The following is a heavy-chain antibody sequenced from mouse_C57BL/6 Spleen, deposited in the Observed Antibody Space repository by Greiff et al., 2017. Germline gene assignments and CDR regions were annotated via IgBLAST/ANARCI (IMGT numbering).Heavy chain of an antibody. D-gene: IGHD1-1*01. CDR3: ARSLLITTVVAKGFAY. J-gene: IGHJ3*01. CDR1: GYTFTDYT. Sequence: EVQLQQSGPELVKPGASVKIPCKASGYTFTDYTMDWVKQSHGKSLEWIGDINPNNGGTISNQKFKGKATLTVDKSSSTAYMELRSLTAEETAVYYCARSLLITTVVAKGFAYWGQGTLVTVSA. CDR2: INPNNGGT. V-gene: IGHV1-18*01.